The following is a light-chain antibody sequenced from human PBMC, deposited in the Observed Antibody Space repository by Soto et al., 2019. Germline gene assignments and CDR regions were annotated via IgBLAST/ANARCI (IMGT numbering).Light chain of an antibody. Sequence: QSVLTQPASVSGSPRQSITISCTGTSSDVGGYNYVSWYQQHPGKAPKLMIYDVSNRPSGVSNLFSGSKSGNTASLTISGLQAEDEADYSCSSYTSSSTNYVFGTGTKVT. CDR1: SSDVGGYNY. V-gene: IGLV2-14*01. CDR3: SSYTSSSTNYV. CDR2: DVS. J-gene: IGLJ1*01.